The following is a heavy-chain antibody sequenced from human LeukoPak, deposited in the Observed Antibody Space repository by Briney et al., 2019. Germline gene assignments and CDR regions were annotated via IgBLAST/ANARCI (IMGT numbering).Heavy chain of an antibody. CDR2: IYYSGST. J-gene: IGHJ4*02. CDR1: GGSISSYY. V-gene: IGHV4-59*08. Sequence: SETLSLTCAVSGGSISSYYWSWIRQPPGKGLEWIGYIYYSGSTNYNPSLKSRVTISLDTSKNQFSLKLSSVTAADTAVYYCARLNLHYGSGTYYFDYWGQGTLVTVSS. D-gene: IGHD3-10*01. CDR3: ARLNLHYGSGTYYFDY.